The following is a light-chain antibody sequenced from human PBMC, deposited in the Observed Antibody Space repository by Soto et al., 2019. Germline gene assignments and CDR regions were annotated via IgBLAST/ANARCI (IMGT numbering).Light chain of an antibody. CDR1: QAISTS. J-gene: IGKJ1*01. CDR3: QHYNYWPPKT. Sequence: DIQLTQSPSFLSASVGDTVTITCRASQAISTSLAWYRQKSGMAPELLIYAASTLHSGVPSRLSGSGSGTDFTLTISSLQSEDFAVYYCQHYNYWPPKTFGQGTKVDIK. CDR2: AAS. V-gene: IGKV1-9*01.